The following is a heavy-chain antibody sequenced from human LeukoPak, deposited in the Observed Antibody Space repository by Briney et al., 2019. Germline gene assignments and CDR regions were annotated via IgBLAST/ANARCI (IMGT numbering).Heavy chain of an antibody. CDR2: INHSGST. D-gene: IGHD2-21*01. CDR1: GGSFSGYY. V-gene: IGHV4-34*01. Sequence: SETLSLTCAVYGGSFSGYYWSWIRQPPGKGLEWIGEINHSGSTNYNPSLKSRVTISVDASKNQFSLKLSSVAAADTAVYYCARARPVVVIDYWGQGTLVTVSS. J-gene: IGHJ4*02. CDR3: ARARPVVVIDY.